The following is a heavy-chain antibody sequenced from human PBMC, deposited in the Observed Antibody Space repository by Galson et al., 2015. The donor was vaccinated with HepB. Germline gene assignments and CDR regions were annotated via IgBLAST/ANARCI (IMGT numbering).Heavy chain of an antibody. J-gene: IGHJ6*03. CDR2: IDWDDDK. Sequence: PALVKPTQTLTLTCTFSGFSLSTSGMCVSWIRQPPGKALEWLALIDWDDDKYYSTSLKTRLTISKDTSKNQVVLTMTNMDPVDTATYYCARTRSGYGLYYMDVWGKGTTVTVSS. V-gene: IGHV2-70*01. CDR1: GFSLSTSGMC. CDR3: ARTRSGYGLYYMDV. D-gene: IGHD5-18*01.